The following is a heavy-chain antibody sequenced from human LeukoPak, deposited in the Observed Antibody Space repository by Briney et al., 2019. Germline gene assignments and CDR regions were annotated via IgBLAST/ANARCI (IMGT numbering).Heavy chain of an antibody. D-gene: IGHD2-8*02. CDR3: AKDPGASVSGFYMDV. CDR2: WWSDGNNR. J-gene: IGHJ6*03. CDR1: GYTFRNCD. Sequence: GGSLTLSCTASGYTFRNCDMHWVRQATGKGLEWVSFWWSDGNNRFYADSVKGRFTISRENSKNMLYLQMDTLRAEDTAIYYCAKDPGASVSGFYMDVWGKGTTVIVSS. V-gene: IGHV3-30*02.